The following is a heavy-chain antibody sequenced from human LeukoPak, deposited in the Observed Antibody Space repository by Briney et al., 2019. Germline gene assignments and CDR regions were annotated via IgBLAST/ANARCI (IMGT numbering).Heavy chain of an antibody. CDR1: GGSISSYY. V-gene: IGHV4-59*01. J-gene: IGHJ5*02. D-gene: IGHD2-15*01. Sequence: SETLSLTCTVSGGSISSYYWSWIRQPAGKGLEWIGYIYYSGSTNYNPSLKSRVTISVDTSKNQFSLKLSSVTAADTAVYYCARGSTRDKFDPWGQGTLVTVSS. CDR2: IYYSGST. CDR3: ARGSTRDKFDP.